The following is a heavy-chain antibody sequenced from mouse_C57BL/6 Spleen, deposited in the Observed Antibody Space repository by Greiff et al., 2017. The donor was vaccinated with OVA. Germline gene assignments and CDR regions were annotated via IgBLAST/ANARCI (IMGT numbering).Heavy chain of an antibody. CDR2: IYPSDSET. CDR1: GYTFTSYW. V-gene: IGHV1-61*01. CDR3: ARGIYYGNYFDY. Sequence: VQLQQPGAELVRPGSSVKLSCKASGYTFTSYWMDWVKQRPGQGLEWIGNIYPSDSETHYNQKFKDKATLTVDKSSSTAYMQLSSLTSEDSAVYYCARGIYYGNYFDYWGQGTTLTVSS. D-gene: IGHD2-1*01. J-gene: IGHJ2*01.